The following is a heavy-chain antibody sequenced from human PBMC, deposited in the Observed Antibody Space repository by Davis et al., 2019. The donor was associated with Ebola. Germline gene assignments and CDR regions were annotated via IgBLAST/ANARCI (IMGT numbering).Heavy chain of an antibody. CDR3: AQEGESTFLFDY. D-gene: IGHD2-21*01. Sequence: AASVKVSCKASGYTFTSYGITWVRQAPGQGLEWMGWINPHNGNTNYAQNVQGRVTMTTDTSTSTAYMEVGSLKSDDTAVYYCAQEGESTFLFDYWGQGTLVSVSS. V-gene: IGHV1-18*04. J-gene: IGHJ4*02. CDR1: GYTFTSYG. CDR2: INPHNGNT.